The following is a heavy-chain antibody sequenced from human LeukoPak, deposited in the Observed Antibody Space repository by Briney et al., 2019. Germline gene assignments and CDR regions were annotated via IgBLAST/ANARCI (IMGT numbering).Heavy chain of an antibody. CDR1: GGSISSGGYD. D-gene: IGHD2-21*02. Sequence: KPSQTLSLTCTVSGGSISSGGYDWSWLRQQAGKGLEWIGYIYSPGTTYYNPSLKTRVTISVDTSKHQFSLKLSSVTAADTAVYYCAKSGDGDTFDIWGQGTMVTVSS. CDR3: AKSGDGDTFDI. J-gene: IGHJ3*02. CDR2: IYSPGTT. V-gene: IGHV4-31*03.